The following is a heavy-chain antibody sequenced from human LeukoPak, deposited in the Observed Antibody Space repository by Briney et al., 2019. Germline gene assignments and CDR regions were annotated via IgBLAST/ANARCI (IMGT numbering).Heavy chain of an antibody. CDR1: GYTFTGYY. Sequence: ASVKVSCKASGYTFTGYYMHWVRQAPGQGLEWMGWINPNSGGTNYAQKFQGRVTMTRDTSISTAYMELSRLRSDDTAVYFCARVPAPARYSYDPIDYWGQGTLVTVSS. V-gene: IGHV1-2*02. D-gene: IGHD5-18*01. CDR2: INPNSGGT. J-gene: IGHJ4*02. CDR3: ARVPAPARYSYDPIDY.